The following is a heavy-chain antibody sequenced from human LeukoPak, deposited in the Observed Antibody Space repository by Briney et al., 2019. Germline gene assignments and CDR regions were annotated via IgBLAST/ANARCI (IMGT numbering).Heavy chain of an antibody. CDR2: IYTSGST. CDR1: GGSISNYY. V-gene: IGHV4-4*07. D-gene: IGHD3-22*01. CDR3: ARDTYYYDSSGYYAVDY. Sequence: SETLSLTCTVSGGSISNYYWSWIRQPAGKGLEWIGRIYTSGSTNYNPSLKSRVTMSVDTSKNQFSLKLSSVTAADTAVYYCARDTYYYDSSGYYAVDYWGQGTLVTVSS. J-gene: IGHJ4*02.